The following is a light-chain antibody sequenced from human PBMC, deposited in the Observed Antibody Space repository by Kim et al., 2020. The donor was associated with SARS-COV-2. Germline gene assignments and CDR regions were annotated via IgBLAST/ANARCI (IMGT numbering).Light chain of an antibody. CDR3: QSYDSSLSGYV. V-gene: IGLV1-40*01. J-gene: IGLJ1*01. Sequence: RVTITCAGRSSDNGAGYDVHWYQQLPGTAPKLLIYGNSNRPSGVPDRFSGSKSGTSASLAITGLQAEDEADYYCQSYDSSLSGYVFGTGTKVTVL. CDR1: SSDNGAGYD. CDR2: GNS.